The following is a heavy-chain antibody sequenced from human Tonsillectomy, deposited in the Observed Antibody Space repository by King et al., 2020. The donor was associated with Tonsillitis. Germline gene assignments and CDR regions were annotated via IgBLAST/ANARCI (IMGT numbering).Heavy chain of an antibody. D-gene: IGHD2-8*01. Sequence: HVQLVESGGGVVQPGRSLRLSCAASGFTFSSYAMHGVRQAPGKGLEWVAVISYDGSNKYYADSVKGRFTISRDNSKNTLYLQMNSLRAEDTAVYYCARDGQDCTNGVCYTEFDYWGQGTLVTVSS. CDR3: ARDGQDCTNGVCYTEFDY. J-gene: IGHJ4*02. CDR1: GFTFSSYA. CDR2: ISYDGSNK. V-gene: IGHV3-30*04.